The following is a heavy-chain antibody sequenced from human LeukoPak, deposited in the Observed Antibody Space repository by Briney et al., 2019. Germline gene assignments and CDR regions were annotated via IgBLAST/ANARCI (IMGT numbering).Heavy chain of an antibody. D-gene: IGHD2-15*01. CDR2: IFYTGST. J-gene: IGHJ4*02. V-gene: IGHV4-59*12. CDR1: GASISSYY. CDR3: AREDCSGGSCYFDY. Sequence: SETLSLTCAVSGASISSYYWSWIRQPPGKGLEWVGSIFYTGSTKYNPSLKSRVTISVDTSKNQFSLKLSSVTAADTAVYYCAREDCSGGSCYFDYWGQGTLVTVSS.